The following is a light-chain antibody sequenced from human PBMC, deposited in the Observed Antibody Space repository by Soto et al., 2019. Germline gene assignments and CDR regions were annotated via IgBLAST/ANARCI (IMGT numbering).Light chain of an antibody. V-gene: IGLV1-47*01. Sequence: QSVLTQPPSASGTPGQRVTISCSGSSSNIGSNYVYWYQQLPGTAPKLLIYRNNQRPSGVPDRFSGSKSVTSASLAISGLRSEDEADYYCEAWDDSLSGWVFGGGTKLTVL. CDR3: EAWDDSLSGWV. CDR2: RNN. CDR1: SSNIGSNY. J-gene: IGLJ3*02.